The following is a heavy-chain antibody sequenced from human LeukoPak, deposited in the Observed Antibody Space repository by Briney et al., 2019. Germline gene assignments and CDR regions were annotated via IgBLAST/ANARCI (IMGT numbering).Heavy chain of an antibody. V-gene: IGHV4-39*01. D-gene: IGHD4-17*01. J-gene: IGHJ4*02. Sequence: SETLSPTCTVSGGSISSSSYYWGWIRQPPGKGLEWIGSIYYSGSTYYNPSLKSRVTISVDTSKNQFSLKLSSVTAADTAVYYCAGYGDSTVWGQGTLVTVTS. CDR1: GGSISSSSYY. CDR3: AGYGDSTV. CDR2: IYYSGST.